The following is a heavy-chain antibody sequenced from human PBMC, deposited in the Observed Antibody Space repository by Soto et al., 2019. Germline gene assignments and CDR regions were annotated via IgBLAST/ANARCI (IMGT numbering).Heavy chain of an antibody. CDR2: IYHSGST. CDR3: AAGGGLPRYY. V-gene: IGHV4-30-2*01. CDR1: GGSISRGGYS. Sequence: SETLSLTCAVSGGSISRGGYSWSWIRQPPGKGLGWIGYIYHSGSTYYNPSLKSRVTISVDRSKNQFSLKLSSVTAADTAVYYCAAGGGLPRYYWGQGTLVTVSS. D-gene: IGHD5-12*01. J-gene: IGHJ4*02.